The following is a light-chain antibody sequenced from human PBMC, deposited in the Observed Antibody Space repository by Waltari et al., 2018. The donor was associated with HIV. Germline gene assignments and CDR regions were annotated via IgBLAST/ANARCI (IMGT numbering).Light chain of an antibody. J-gene: IGLJ3*02. CDR3: QSYDSSLSGSWV. V-gene: IGLV1-40*01. Sequence: QSVLTQPPSVSGAPGQRVTISCTGSSSNIGAGYAVHWYQQLPGTAPKTLIYGNSNRPSGVPDRFSGSKSGTSASLAITGLQAEDEADYYCQSYDSSLSGSWVFGGGTKLTVL. CDR1: SSNIGAGYA. CDR2: GNS.